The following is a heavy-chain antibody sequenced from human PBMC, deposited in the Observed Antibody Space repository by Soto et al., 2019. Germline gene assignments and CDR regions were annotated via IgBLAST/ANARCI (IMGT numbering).Heavy chain of an antibody. CDR2: IKSKTDGGTT. J-gene: IGHJ4*02. V-gene: IGHV3-15*07. CDR1: SVSNAW. D-gene: IGHD2-15*01. CDR3: TTEPGYCIGGSCPLFDY. Sequence: SVSNAWMNWVRQAPGKGLEWVGRIKSKTDGGTTDYAAPVKGRFTISRDDSKNTLYLQMNSRKTEDTAVYYCTTEPGYCIGGSCPLFDYWGQGTLGTVSS.